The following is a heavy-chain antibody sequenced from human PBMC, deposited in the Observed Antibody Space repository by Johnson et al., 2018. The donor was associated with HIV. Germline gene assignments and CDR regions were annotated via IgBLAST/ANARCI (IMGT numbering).Heavy chain of an antibody. Sequence: QMLLVESGGGVVQPGRSLRLSCSASGFTFSDYAMHWVRQAPGKGLQWVAVISYDGNTKYYADSVKGRFTISRDNSKNTLYLQMNRLRAEDTAVYYCASRSYGYVRHAFDIWGQGTMVTVSS. D-gene: IGHD5-18*01. J-gene: IGHJ3*02. CDR1: GFTFSDYA. CDR2: ISYDGNTK. CDR3: ASRSYGYVRHAFDI. V-gene: IGHV3-30*04.